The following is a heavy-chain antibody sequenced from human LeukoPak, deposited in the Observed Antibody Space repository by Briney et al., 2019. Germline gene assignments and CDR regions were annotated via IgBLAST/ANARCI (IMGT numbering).Heavy chain of an antibody. V-gene: IGHV3-48*03. D-gene: IGHD6-6*01. CDR2: ISSSGNTI. Sequence: GGSLRLSCAASEFTYTSYELNWVRQAPGKGLEWVSYISSSGNTISYADSVKGRFTISRDNAKNSLYLQVISLRAEDTAVYYCARGPSIAARYDAFDIWGQGTMVTVSS. CDR1: EFTYTSYE. J-gene: IGHJ3*02. CDR3: ARGPSIAARYDAFDI.